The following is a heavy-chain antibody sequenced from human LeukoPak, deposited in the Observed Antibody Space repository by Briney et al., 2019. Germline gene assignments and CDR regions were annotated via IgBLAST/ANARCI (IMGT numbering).Heavy chain of an antibody. J-gene: IGHJ4*02. CDR3: ANLGGTTSTLLRY. Sequence: PGRSLRLSCAASGFTFSSYAMHWVRQAPGKGLEWVAVISYDGSNKYYADSVKGRFTISRDNSKNTLYLQMNSLRVEDTAVYYCANLGGTTSTLLRYWGQGTLVTVSS. D-gene: IGHD1-1*01. CDR1: GFTFSSYA. CDR2: ISYDGSNK. V-gene: IGHV3-30-3*01.